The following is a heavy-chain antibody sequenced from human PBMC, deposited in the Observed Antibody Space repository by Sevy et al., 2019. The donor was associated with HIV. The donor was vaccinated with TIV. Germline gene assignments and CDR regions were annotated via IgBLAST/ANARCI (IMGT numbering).Heavy chain of an antibody. CDR2: INHSGST. D-gene: IGHD2-2*02. CDR1: GGSFSGYY. Sequence: SETLSLTCAVYGGSFSGYYWSWIRQSPGKGLEWIGEINHSGSTNYNPSLKSRVTISVDTSKNQFSLKLSSVTTADTAVYYCALTDIVVVPAAIGSFDYWGQGTLVTVSS. V-gene: IGHV4-34*01. J-gene: IGHJ4*02. CDR3: ALTDIVVVPAAIGSFDY.